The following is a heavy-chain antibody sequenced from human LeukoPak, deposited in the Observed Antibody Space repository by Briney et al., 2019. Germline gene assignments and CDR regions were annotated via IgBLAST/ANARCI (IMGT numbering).Heavy chain of an antibody. CDR2: ISNDGSRK. V-gene: IGHV3-30*03. CDR1: GFTFSHYW. J-gene: IGHJ4*02. D-gene: IGHD3-3*01. Sequence: GGSLRLSRAASGFTFSHYWMTWVRQAPGKGLEWVAIISNDGSRKYYAHSVEGRFTISRDNSKNTLYLQMDSLRAEDTAVYYCARDRAWNYFDYWGQGTLVTVSS. CDR3: ARDRAWNYFDY.